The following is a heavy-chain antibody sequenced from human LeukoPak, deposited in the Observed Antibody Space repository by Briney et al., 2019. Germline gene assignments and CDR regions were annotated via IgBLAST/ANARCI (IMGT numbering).Heavy chain of an antibody. CDR1: GFTFTSYA. Sequence: GGSLRLSCVTSGFTFTSYAMNWVRQAPGKGLEWVSGISGSDASTHYADSVKGRFTISRDNSKNTLYLQMNSLRAEDTAVYFCAKGTADYGDYSDSDYFDYWGQGTLVTVSS. CDR3: AKGTADYGDYSDSDYFDY. CDR2: ISGSDAST. D-gene: IGHD4-17*01. V-gene: IGHV3-23*01. J-gene: IGHJ4*02.